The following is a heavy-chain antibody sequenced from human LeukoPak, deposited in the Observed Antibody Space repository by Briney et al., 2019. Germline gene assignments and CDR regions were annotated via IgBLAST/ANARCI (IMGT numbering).Heavy chain of an antibody. CDR2: IYSSGST. Sequence: SETLSLTCTVSGGSISSYFWSWIRQPPGKGLEWIGYIYSSGSTNYNPSLKSRVTMSVDTSKNQFSLKVNSVTAADTAVYYCARVYDSGTQAYFYYMDVWGKGTTVTISS. V-gene: IGHV4-59*01. CDR3: ARVYDSGTQAYFYYMDV. J-gene: IGHJ6*03. CDR1: GGSISSYF. D-gene: IGHD3-10*01.